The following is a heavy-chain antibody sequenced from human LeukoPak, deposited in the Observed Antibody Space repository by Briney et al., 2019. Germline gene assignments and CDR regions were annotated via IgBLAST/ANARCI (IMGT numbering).Heavy chain of an antibody. CDR3: ARDGAGDHPGGFDY. CDR2: IYYSGST. V-gene: IGHV4-39*02. J-gene: IGHJ4*02. CDR1: GGSISSSSYY. D-gene: IGHD3-16*01. Sequence: SETLSLTCTVSGGSISSSSYYWGWIRQPPGKGLERIGSIYYSGSTYYNPSLKSRVTISVDTSKNQFSLKLSSVTAADTAVYYCARDGAGDHPGGFDYWGQGTLVTVSS.